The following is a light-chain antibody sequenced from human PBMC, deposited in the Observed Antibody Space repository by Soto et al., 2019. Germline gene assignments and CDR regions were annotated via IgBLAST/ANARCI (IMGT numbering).Light chain of an antibody. CDR2: ANT. Sequence: QSVPTQPPSGSGAPGHRVTISCTGRRSNIGAGYDGHWDQQLPRPALKLLIYANTNRPSRDPGVFSSAKSGTSASLAIPGLQAEDEAEYYCQAYDSSLSGYVFGAGTKVTV. J-gene: IGLJ1*01. CDR1: RSNIGAGYD. CDR3: QAYDSSLSGYV. V-gene: IGLV1-40*01.